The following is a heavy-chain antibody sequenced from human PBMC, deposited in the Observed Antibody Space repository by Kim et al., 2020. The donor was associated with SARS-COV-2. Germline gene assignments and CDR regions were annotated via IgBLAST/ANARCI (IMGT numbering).Heavy chain of an antibody. V-gene: IGHV3-23*03. CDR3: AKEAAAATIIDY. Sequence: YAESGKGRFTISRDNTKNTLYLQMNSLRAEDTAVYYCAKEAAAATIIDYWGQGTLVTVSS. D-gene: IGHD6-13*01. J-gene: IGHJ4*02.